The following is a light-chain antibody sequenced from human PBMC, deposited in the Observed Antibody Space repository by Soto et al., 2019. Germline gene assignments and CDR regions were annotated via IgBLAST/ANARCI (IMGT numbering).Light chain of an antibody. CDR1: HSVSSSY. V-gene: IGKV3-20*01. CDR2: ATS. CDR3: QQYGSSSWT. J-gene: IGKJ1*01. Sequence: PGERATLSCRASHSVSSSYLAWYQQKPGQPPRLVMYATSSRATGIPARFSGSGSGTDFTLTISRLEPEDFAVYYCQQYGSSSWTFGQGTKVDIK.